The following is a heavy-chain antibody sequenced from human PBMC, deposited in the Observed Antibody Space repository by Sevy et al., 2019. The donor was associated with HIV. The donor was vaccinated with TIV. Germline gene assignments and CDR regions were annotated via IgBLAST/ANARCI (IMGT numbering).Heavy chain of an antibody. CDR2: IWYDGSNK. Sequence: GGSLRLSCAASGFTFSSYGMYWVRQAPGKGLEWVAVIWYDGSNKYYADSVKGRFTISRDNSKNTLYLQMNSLRAEDTAVYYCARVKDGIFGVVIHEKAFEIWGQGTMVTVSS. J-gene: IGHJ3*02. CDR3: ARVKDGIFGVVIHEKAFEI. CDR1: GFTFSSYG. D-gene: IGHD3-3*01. V-gene: IGHV3-33*01.